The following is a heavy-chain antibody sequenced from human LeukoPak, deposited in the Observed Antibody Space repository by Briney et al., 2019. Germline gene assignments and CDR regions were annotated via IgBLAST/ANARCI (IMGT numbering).Heavy chain of an antibody. CDR1: GYTFTSYG. D-gene: IGHD1-26*01. J-gene: IGHJ4*02. CDR2: ISAYNGNT. V-gene: IGHV1-18*01. Sequence: ASVKVSCKASGYTFTSYGISWVRQAPGQGLEWMGWISAYNGNTNYAQKLQGRVTMTTDTSTSTAYMELRSLRCDDTAVYYCARIPAGIVGATMYFDYWGQGTLVTVSS. CDR3: ARIPAGIVGATMYFDY.